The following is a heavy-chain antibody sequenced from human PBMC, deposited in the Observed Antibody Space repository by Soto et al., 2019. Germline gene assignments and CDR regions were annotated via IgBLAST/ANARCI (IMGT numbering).Heavy chain of an antibody. D-gene: IGHD3-3*01. V-gene: IGHV4-39*01. CDR2: INYRGNT. CDR3: AKTGFWSDYRVADY. Sequence: TSETLSLTCTVSDGSISSRSSYWGWIRQPPGKGLEWIGSINYRGNTYYNPSLKSRITISVDTSKNQFSLKLNSVTAADTAVYFCAKTGFWSDYRVADYWGQGTLVTVSS. J-gene: IGHJ4*02. CDR1: DGSISSRSSY.